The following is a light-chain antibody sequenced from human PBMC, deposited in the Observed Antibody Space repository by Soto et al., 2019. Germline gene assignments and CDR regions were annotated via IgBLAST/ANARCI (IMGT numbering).Light chain of an antibody. CDR2: QVT. V-gene: IGLV2-8*01. CDR3: SSYGGSNTFV. J-gene: IGLJ6*01. CDR1: SSDVGGWNY. Sequence: QSALTQPPSASGSPGQSVTISCTGTSSDVGGWNYVSWYHQYPGKAPKLLIYQVTKRPSGVPDRFSGSKSDNTASLTVSGLRAEDEGLYFCSSYGGSNTFVFGSGTQLTVL.